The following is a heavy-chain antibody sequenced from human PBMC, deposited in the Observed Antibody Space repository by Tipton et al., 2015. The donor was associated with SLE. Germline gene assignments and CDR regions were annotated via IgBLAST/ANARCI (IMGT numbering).Heavy chain of an antibody. Sequence: SLRLSCAASGFTFSSYAMSWVRQAPGKGLEWVSAISGSGGSTYYADSVKGRFTISRDNSKNTLYLQMNSLRAEDTAVYYCATTGSSSSYCFDYWGQGALGPVSS. J-gene: IGHJ4*02. D-gene: IGHD6-6*01. V-gene: IGHV3-23*01. CDR1: GFTFSSYA. CDR2: ISGSGGST. CDR3: ATTGSSSSYCFDY.